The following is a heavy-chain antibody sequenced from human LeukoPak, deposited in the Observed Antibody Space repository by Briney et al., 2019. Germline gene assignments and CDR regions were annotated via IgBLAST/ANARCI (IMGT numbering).Heavy chain of an antibody. D-gene: IGHD3-10*01. J-gene: IGHJ5*02. CDR2: IYTSGST. V-gene: IGHV4-4*07. CDR3: AREGTSGGLNWLDP. Sequence: SETLSLTCTVSGGSISSYYWSWIRQPAGKGLEWIGRIYTSGSTNYNPSLKSRVTMSVDTSKNQFSLRLSSVNAADTAVYFCAREGTSGGLNWLDPGGQGTLVTVSS. CDR1: GGSISSYY.